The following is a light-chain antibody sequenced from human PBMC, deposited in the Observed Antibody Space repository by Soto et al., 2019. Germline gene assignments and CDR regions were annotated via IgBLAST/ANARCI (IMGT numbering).Light chain of an antibody. CDR3: QKYGSSPQT. CDR1: QSVSSSY. Sequence: EIVLTQSPGTLSLSPGERATLSCRASQSVSSSYLAWYQQNPGQAPRLHSYGASSRSIGIPDRFSGSGSGTDFTLTISRLEPEDFAVYYCQKYGSSPQTFGQGTQVEIK. J-gene: IGKJ1*01. V-gene: IGKV3-20*01. CDR2: GAS.